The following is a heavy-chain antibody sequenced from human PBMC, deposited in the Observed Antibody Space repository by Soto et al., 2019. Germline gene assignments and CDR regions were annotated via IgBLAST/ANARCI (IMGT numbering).Heavy chain of an antibody. CDR1: GFTLSSYW. D-gene: IGHD6-19*01. Sequence: PGGSLRLSCGASGFTLSSYWMNWVRQAPGKGLEWVANIKQDGSETSYVDSVKGRFTISRDNAKNSLYLQMNSLRAEDTAVYYCARVDDSAWYTRDYWGQGTLVTVSS. V-gene: IGHV3-7*01. CDR3: ARVDDSAWYTRDY. CDR2: IKQDGSET. J-gene: IGHJ4*02.